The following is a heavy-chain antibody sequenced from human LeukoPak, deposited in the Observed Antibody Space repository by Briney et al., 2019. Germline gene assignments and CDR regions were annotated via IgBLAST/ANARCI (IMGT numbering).Heavy chain of an antibody. CDR2: IYPGDSDT. CDR1: GSSFTSYW. J-gene: IGHJ5*02. V-gene: IGHV5-51*01. CDR3: ARGSPAAGNWFDP. D-gene: IGHD6-13*01. Sequence: GESLKISCKGSGSSFTSYWIGWVRQMPGKGLEWMGIIYPGDSDTTYSPSFQGRVTISADKSISTAYLQWSSLKASDTAMYYCARGSPAAGNWFDPWGQGTLVTVSS.